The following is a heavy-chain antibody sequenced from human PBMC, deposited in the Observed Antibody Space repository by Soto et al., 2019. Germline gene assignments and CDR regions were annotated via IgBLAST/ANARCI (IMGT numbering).Heavy chain of an antibody. Sequence: QVQLQESGPGLVKPSETLSLTCTVSGGSISSYYWSWIRQPPGKGLEWIGYIYYSGSTNYNPSLNSRVTISVDTSKNQFSLKLSSVTAADTAVYYCARYGYYDILTGYYVVDYWGQGTLVTVSS. CDR3: ARYGYYDILTGYYVVDY. V-gene: IGHV4-59*08. D-gene: IGHD3-9*01. CDR2: IYYSGST. CDR1: GGSISSYY. J-gene: IGHJ4*02.